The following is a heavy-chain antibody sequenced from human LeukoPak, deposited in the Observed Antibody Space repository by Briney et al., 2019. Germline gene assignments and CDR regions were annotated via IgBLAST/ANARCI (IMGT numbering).Heavy chain of an antibody. V-gene: IGHV3-30-3*01. D-gene: IGHD1-14*01. CDR2: ISYDGSNK. CDR1: GFTFSSYA. Sequence: GGSLRLSCAASGFTFSSYAMHWVRQAPGKGLEWVAVISYDGSNKYYADSVKGRFTISRDNAKNSLYLQMNSLRAEDTAVYYCASQAGTGDLRDYWGQGTLVTVSS. J-gene: IGHJ4*02. CDR3: ASQAGTGDLRDY.